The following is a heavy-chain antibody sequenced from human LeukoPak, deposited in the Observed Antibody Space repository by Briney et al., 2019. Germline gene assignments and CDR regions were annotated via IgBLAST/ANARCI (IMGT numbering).Heavy chain of an antibody. Sequence: SETLSLTCTVSGGSISSSSYYWGWIRQPPGKGLEWIGSIYYSGSTYYNPSLKSRVTISADTSKNQFSLKLSSVTAADTAVYYCARESEGGRWGYYYYGMDVWGQGTTVTVSS. CDR2: IYYSGST. CDR1: GGSISSSSYY. V-gene: IGHV4-39*01. J-gene: IGHJ6*02. D-gene: IGHD3-16*01. CDR3: ARESEGGRWGYYYYGMDV.